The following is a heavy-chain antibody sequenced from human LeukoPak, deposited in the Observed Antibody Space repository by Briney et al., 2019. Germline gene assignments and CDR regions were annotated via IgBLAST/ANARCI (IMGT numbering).Heavy chain of an antibody. V-gene: IGHV3-30*18. CDR1: GFTFSSYG. J-gene: IGHJ6*03. CDR2: ISYDGSNK. D-gene: IGHD2-15*01. Sequence: GRSLRLSCAASGFTFSSYGMHWVRQAPGKGLEWVAVISYDGSNKYYADSVKGRFTISRDNSKNTLYLQMNSLRAEDTAVYYCAKAGGYCSGGSCPPRYYYYMDVWGKGTTVTVSS. CDR3: AKAGGYCSGGSCPPRYYYYMDV.